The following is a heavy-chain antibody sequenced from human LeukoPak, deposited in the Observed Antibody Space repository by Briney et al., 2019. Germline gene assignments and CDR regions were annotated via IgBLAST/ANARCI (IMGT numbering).Heavy chain of an antibody. CDR1: GFTFSDYY. V-gene: IGHV3-11*01. Sequence: GGSLRLSCAASGFTFSDYYMSWIRQAPGKGLEWVSYISSSGSTIYYADSVKGRFTISRDNARNSVFLQMASLRAEDTGVYYCASWAGTAAGFSGPFDYWGLGTLVTVSS. CDR2: ISSSGSTI. CDR3: ASWAGTAAGFSGPFDY. J-gene: IGHJ4*02. D-gene: IGHD6-13*01.